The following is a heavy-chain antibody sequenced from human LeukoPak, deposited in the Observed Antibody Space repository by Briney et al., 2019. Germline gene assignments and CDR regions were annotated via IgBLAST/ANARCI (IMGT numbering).Heavy chain of an antibody. CDR3: AREGNWFDP. CDR2: IYNSGST. CDR1: GGSTNNYY. V-gene: IGHV4-59*01. J-gene: IGHJ5*02. Sequence: SETLSLTCIVSGGSTNNYYWSWIRQPPGKGLEWIGYIYNSGSTNYNPSLKSRVTISGDTSKNQFSLKLSSVTAADTAVYYCAREGNWFDPWGQGTLVTVSS.